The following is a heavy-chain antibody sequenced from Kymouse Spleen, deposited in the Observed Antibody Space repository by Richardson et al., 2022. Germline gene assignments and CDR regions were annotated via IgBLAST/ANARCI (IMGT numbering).Heavy chain of an antibody. CDR2: INHSGST. D-gene: IGHD3-10*01. V-gene: IGHV4-34*01. Sequence: QVQLQQWGAGLLKPSETLSLTCAVYGGSFSGYYWSWIRQPPGKGLEWIGEINHSGSTNYNPSLKSRVTISVDTSKNQFSLKLSSVTAADTAVYYCAREGWFGELSHAFDIWGQGTMVTVSS. CDR3: AREGWFGELSHAFDI. J-gene: IGHJ3*02. CDR1: GGSFSGYY.